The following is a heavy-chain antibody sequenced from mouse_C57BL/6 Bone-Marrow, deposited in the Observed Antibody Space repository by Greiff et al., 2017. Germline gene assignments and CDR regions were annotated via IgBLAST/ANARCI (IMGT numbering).Heavy chain of an antibody. CDR2: INPSNGGT. J-gene: IGHJ4*01. V-gene: IGHV1-53*01. Sequence: QVQLQQPGTELVKPGASVKLSCKASGYTFTSYWMHWVKQRPGQGLEWIGNINPSNGGTNYNEKFKSKATLTVDKSSSTAYMQLSSLTSEDSAVYYCAGCPVYYDYDGYAMDYWGQGTSVTVSA. D-gene: IGHD2-4*01. CDR1: GYTFTSYW. CDR3: AGCPVYYDYDGYAMDY.